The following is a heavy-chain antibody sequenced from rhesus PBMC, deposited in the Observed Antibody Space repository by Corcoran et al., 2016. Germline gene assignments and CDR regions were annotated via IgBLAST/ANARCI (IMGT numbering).Heavy chain of an antibody. Sequence: QVQLQESGPGLVKPSETLSLTCAVSGGSLSSSWWTWIRQSPGQGLGWIGELDGYSGLITPNPSLKSRLAISKDVSKNQFSLNLSSMSAADTAVYYCVRSSGLSGSYYGFDSWGQGVVVTVSS. CDR2: LDGYSGLI. D-gene: IGHD2-21*01. CDR3: VRSSGLSGSYYGFDS. CDR1: GGSLSSSW. V-gene: IGHV4-80*01. J-gene: IGHJ6*01.